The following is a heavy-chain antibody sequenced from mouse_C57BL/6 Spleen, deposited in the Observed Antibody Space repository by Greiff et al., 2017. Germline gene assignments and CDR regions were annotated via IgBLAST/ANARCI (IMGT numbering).Heavy chain of an antibody. Sequence: EVQVVESGEGLVKPGGSLKLSCAASGFTFSSYAMSWVRQTPEKRLEWVAYISSGGDYIYYADTVKGRFTISRDNARNTLYLQMSSLKSEDTAMYYCTKVGCDSCLYYYDYWGQGTTLTVSS. V-gene: IGHV5-9-1*02. D-gene: IGHD2-12*01. J-gene: IGHJ2*01. CDR3: TKVGCDSCLYYYDY. CDR1: GFTFSSYA. CDR2: ISSGGDYI.